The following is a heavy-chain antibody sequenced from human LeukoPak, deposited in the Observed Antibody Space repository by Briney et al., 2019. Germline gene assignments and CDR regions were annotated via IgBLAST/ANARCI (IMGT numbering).Heavy chain of an antibody. V-gene: IGHV4-34*01. CDR2: INHSGST. J-gene: IGHJ3*02. CDR1: GGSFSGYY. D-gene: IGHD1-1*01. Sequence: SETLSLTCAVYGGSFSGYYWSWIRQPPGKGLEWIGEINHSGSTNYNPSLKSRVTISVDTSKNQFSLKLSSVTAADTAVYYCARAGATGTTRMRGRDAFDIWGQGTMVTVSS. CDR3: ARAGATGTTRMRGRDAFDI.